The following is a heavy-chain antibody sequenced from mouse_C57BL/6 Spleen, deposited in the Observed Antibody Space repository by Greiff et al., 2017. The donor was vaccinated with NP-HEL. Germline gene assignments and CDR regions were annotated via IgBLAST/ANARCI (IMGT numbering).Heavy chain of an antibody. CDR3: ATPDGYYLYAMDY. CDR2: ISSGSSTI. Sequence: EVQLVESGGGLVKPGGSLKLSCAASGFTFSDYGMHWVRQAPETGLEWVAYISSGSSTIYYADTVKGRFTISRDNAKNTMFLQMTSLRSEDTAMYYCATPDGYYLYAMDYWGQGTSVTVSS. J-gene: IGHJ4*01. CDR1: GFTFSDYG. D-gene: IGHD2-3*01. V-gene: IGHV5-17*01.